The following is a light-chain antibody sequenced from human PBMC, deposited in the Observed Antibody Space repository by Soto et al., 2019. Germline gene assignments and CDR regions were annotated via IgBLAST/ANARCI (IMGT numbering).Light chain of an antibody. CDR3: QQYGSSPT. V-gene: IGKV3-20*01. Sequence: ESVLTQSPGTLSLSPGERATLSCRASQSVSSSYLAWYQQKPGQAPRLLIYGASSRATGIPDRFSGSGSGTDFTLTISRLEPEDFAVYYCQQYGSSPTFGPGTKVDSK. CDR2: GAS. J-gene: IGKJ3*01. CDR1: QSVSSSY.